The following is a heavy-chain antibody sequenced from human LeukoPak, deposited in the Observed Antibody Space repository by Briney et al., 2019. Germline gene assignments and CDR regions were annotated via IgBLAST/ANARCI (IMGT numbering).Heavy chain of an antibody. D-gene: IGHD2-2*01. Sequence: GGSLRLSCAASGFIFSSYWMSWVRQAPGKGLEWVANIKQDGSEKYYVDSVKGRFTISRDNAKNSLYLQMSDLRAEDTSVYYCARDYNYCSSGRCYDAFDIWGQGTMVTVSS. CDR1: GFIFSSYW. J-gene: IGHJ3*02. CDR3: ARDYNYCSSGRCYDAFDI. CDR2: IKQDGSEK. V-gene: IGHV3-7*01.